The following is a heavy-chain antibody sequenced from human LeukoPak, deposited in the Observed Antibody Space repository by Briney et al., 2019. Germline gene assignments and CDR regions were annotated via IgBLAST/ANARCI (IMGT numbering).Heavy chain of an antibody. J-gene: IGHJ4*02. CDR1: DFTFSRYW. D-gene: IGHD2-21*02. CDR3: TGPLGDGYNY. CDR2: IKEDGGEK. Sequence: GGSLRLSCAASDFTFSRYWMSWVRQAPGKGLEWLANIKEDGGEKHYVDSVKGRFTISRDNAEKSLYLEMNSLRAEDTAVYYCTGPLGDGYNYWGQGTLVTVSS. V-gene: IGHV3-7*01.